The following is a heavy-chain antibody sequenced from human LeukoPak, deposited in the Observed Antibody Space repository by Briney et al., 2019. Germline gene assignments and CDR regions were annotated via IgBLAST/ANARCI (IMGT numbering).Heavy chain of an antibody. Sequence: GGSLRLSCAASGFTFSDYYMSWIRQAPGKGLEWVSYISSSSSTIYYADSVKGRFTISRDNAKNSLYLQMNSLRAEDTAVYYCARDRRDIVVVVATYYYYYMDVWDKGTTVTVSS. V-gene: IGHV3-11*01. J-gene: IGHJ6*03. CDR1: GFTFSDYY. D-gene: IGHD2-15*01. CDR3: ARDRRDIVVVVATYYYYYMDV. CDR2: ISSSSSTI.